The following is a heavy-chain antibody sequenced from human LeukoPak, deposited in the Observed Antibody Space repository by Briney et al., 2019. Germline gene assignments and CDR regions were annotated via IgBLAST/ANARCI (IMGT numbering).Heavy chain of an antibody. V-gene: IGHV4-30-2*01. CDR1: GGSISSGEYS. J-gene: IGHJ4*02. CDR2: IFQSGST. D-gene: IGHD2-15*01. Sequence: SETLSLTCAVSGGSISSGEYSWSWIRQPPGKGLEWIGYIFQSGSTYYNPSLKSRVTISVDRSKNQFSLKLSSVTAADTAVYYCARSDVVVAATPYFDYWGQGTLVTVSS. CDR3: ARSDVVVAATPYFDY.